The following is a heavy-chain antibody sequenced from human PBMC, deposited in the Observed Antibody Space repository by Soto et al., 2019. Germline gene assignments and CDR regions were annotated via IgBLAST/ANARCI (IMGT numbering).Heavy chain of an antibody. CDR2: ISAYNGNT. Sequence: ASVKVSCKASGYTFTSYGISWVRQAPGQGLEWMGWISAYNGNTNYAQKLQGRVTMTTDTSTSTAYMELRSLRSDDTAVYYCARDRGYFDWFPYYFDYWGQGTLVTVSS. CDR3: ARDRGYFDWFPYYFDY. D-gene: IGHD3-9*01. CDR1: GYTFTSYG. V-gene: IGHV1-18*01. J-gene: IGHJ4*02.